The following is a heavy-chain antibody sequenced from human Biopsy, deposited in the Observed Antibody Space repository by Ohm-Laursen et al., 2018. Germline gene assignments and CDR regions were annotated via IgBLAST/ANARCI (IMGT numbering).Heavy chain of an antibody. V-gene: IGHV1-69*04. CDR3: ARAGRDGYNWDYFDF. CDR1: GDSFSNYA. D-gene: IGHD5-24*01. Sequence: SVKVSCKASGDSFSNYAISWVRQAPGQGLEWMGRIIPILGIPNIAQKFQARVTITADVPTNTVYMELSSLASEDTAVYYCARAGRDGYNWDYFDFGGQGTRVTVSS. CDR2: IIPILGIP. J-gene: IGHJ4*02.